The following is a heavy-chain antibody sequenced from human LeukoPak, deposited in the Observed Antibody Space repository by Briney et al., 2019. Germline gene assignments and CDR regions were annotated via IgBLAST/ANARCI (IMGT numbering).Heavy chain of an antibody. D-gene: IGHD6-19*01. V-gene: IGHV1-3*01. CDR1: GYTFTSYA. CDR3: ARAKGAVDHNWFDP. CDR2: IKAGNGKT. Sequence: GASVKVSCKASGYTFTSYAMQWVRQAPGQRLEWMGWIKAGNGKTEYSQKFQGRVTMTRDTSASTAYMELSRLRFDDTAVYYCARAKGAVDHNWFDPWGQGTLVTVSS. J-gene: IGHJ5*02.